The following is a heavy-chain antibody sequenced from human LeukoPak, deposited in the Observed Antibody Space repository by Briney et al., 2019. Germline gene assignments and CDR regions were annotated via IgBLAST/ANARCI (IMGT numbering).Heavy chain of an antibody. J-gene: IGHJ4*02. CDR2: IIPIFGTA. CDR3: ARGQLEGLFDY. V-gene: IGHV1-69*06. CDR1: GYTFTSYY. Sequence: GASVKVSCKASGYTFTSYYMHWVRQAPGQGLEWMGGIIPIFGTANYAQKFQGRVTITADKSTSTAYMELSSLRSEDTAVYYCARGQLEGLFDYWGQGTLVTVSS. D-gene: IGHD6-6*01.